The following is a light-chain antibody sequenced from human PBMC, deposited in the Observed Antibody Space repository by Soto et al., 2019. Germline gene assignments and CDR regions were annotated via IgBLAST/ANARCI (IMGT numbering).Light chain of an antibody. CDR2: GVS. J-gene: IGLJ1*01. V-gene: IGLV2-14*03. CDR1: SSDIGGYDY. CDR3: SSHTSSSTFV. Sequence: QSVLAQPASVSASPGQSITISCTGTSSDIGGYDYASWYQHHPGKAPKVMIYGVSNRPSGVSIRFSGSKSGNTASLTISGLQAEDEADYYCSSHTSSSTFVFGAGTKVTVL.